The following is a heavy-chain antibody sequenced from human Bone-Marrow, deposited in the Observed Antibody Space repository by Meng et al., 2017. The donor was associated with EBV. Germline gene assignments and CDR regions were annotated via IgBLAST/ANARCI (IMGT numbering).Heavy chain of an antibody. Sequence: QVQLVESGGVVVKPGGSLRLSCAASGLTFSSYGMHWVRQAPGKGLEWVAVISYDGSNKYYADSVKGRFTISRDNSKNTLYLQMNSLRAEDTAVYYCARNDSGSSNWFDPWGQGTLVTVSS. CDR1: GLTFSSYG. D-gene: IGHD3-10*01. CDR2: ISYDGSNK. J-gene: IGHJ5*02. V-gene: IGHV3-30*03. CDR3: ARNDSGSSNWFDP.